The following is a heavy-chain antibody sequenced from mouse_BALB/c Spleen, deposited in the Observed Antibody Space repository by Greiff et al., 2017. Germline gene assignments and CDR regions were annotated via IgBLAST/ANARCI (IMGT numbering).Heavy chain of an antibody. D-gene: IGHD3-3*01. Sequence: VQLQQSGGGLVKPGGSLKLSCAASGFAFSSYDMSWVRQTPEKRLEWVAYISSGGGSTYYPDTVKGRFTISRDNAKNTLYLQMSSLKSEDTAMYYCASTGTDFDYWGQGTTLTVSS. V-gene: IGHV5-12-1*01. J-gene: IGHJ2*01. CDR1: GFAFSSYD. CDR2: ISSGGGST. CDR3: ASTGTDFDY.